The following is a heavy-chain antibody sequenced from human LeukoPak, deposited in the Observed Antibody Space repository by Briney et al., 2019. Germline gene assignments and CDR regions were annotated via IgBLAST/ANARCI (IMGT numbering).Heavy chain of an antibody. CDR3: ATRGVFGVAQRDYYYYYGMDV. Sequence: GASVKVSCKASGYTFTSYYMHWVRQAPGQGLEWMGIINPSGGSTSYAQKFQGRVTMTGDTSTSTAYMELSSLRSEDTAVYYCATRGVFGVAQRDYYYYYGMDVWGQGTTVTVSS. CDR1: GYTFTSYY. D-gene: IGHD3-3*01. CDR2: INPSGGST. J-gene: IGHJ6*02. V-gene: IGHV1-46*01.